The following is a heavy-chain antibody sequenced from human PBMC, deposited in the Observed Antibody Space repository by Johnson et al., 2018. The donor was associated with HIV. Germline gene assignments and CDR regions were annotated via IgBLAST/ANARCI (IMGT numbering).Heavy chain of an antibody. V-gene: IGHV3-20*04. Sequence: VQLVESGGGLVKPGGSLRLSCVGSGFTFSNAWMSWVRQAPGKGLEWVSGINWNGGSTGYADSVKGRFTISRDNAKNSLYLQMSSLRPEDTAVYYCARGGMWFGGYDAFDIWGQGTMVTVSS. CDR2: INWNGGST. J-gene: IGHJ3*02. D-gene: IGHD3-10*01. CDR3: ARGGMWFGGYDAFDI. CDR1: GFTFSNAW.